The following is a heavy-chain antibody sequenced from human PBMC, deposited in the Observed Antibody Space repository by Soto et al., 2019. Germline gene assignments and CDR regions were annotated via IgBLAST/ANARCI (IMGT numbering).Heavy chain of an antibody. V-gene: IGHV1-69*13. D-gene: IGHD3-10*01. J-gene: IGHJ4*02. Sequence: SVKVSCKASGGTFSSYAISWVRQAPGQGLEWMGGIIPIFGTANYAQKFQGRVTITADESTSTAYMELSSLRSEDTAVYYCARGYYYGSGSYYPTAPFDHWGQGTLVTVSS. CDR1: GGTFSSYA. CDR2: IIPIFGTA. CDR3: ARGYYYGSGSYYPTAPFDH.